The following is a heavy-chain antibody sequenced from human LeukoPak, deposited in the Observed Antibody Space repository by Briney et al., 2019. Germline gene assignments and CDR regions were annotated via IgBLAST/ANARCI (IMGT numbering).Heavy chain of an antibody. CDR2: ISNGGTT. J-gene: IGHJ3*02. Sequence: PSETLSLTCTVSGDSISKYYWSWIRQPPGEGLERIGYISNGGTTKYNPSLKSRVTISADTSNNQLSLRLSSVTAADTAVYHCVRLQPNTGEWAFDIWGQGTMVSVSS. V-gene: IGHV4-59*01. CDR3: VRLQPNTGEWAFDI. CDR1: GDSISKYY. D-gene: IGHD1-1*01.